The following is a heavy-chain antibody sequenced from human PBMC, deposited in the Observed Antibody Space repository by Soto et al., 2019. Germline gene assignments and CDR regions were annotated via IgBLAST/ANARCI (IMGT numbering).Heavy chain of an antibody. CDR3: ARGPGIAAAGPGYYYYYYGMDV. V-gene: IGHV6-1*01. Sequence: SQTLSLTCAISGDSVSSNSAAWNWIRQSPSRGLEWLGRTYYRSKWYNDYAVSVKSRITINPDTSKNQFSLQLNSVTPEDTAVYYCARGPGIAAAGPGYYYYYYGMDVWGQGTTVTVSS. D-gene: IGHD6-13*01. CDR1: GDSVSSNSAA. J-gene: IGHJ6*02. CDR2: TYYRSKWYN.